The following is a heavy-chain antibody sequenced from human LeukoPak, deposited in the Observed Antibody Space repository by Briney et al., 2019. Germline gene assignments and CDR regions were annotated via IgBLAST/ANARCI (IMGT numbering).Heavy chain of an antibody. CDR2: ISAYNGNT. CDR1: GYTFTSYG. V-gene: IGHV1-18*01. D-gene: IGHD3-16*01. J-gene: IGHJ3*02. CDR3: ARARSRITFGGIRHAFDI. Sequence: GASVKVSCKASGYTFTSYGISWVRQAPGQGLEWMGWISAYNGNTNYAQKLQGRVTMTTDTSTSTAYMELRSLRSDDTAVYYCARARSRITFGGIRHAFDIRGQGTLVTVSS.